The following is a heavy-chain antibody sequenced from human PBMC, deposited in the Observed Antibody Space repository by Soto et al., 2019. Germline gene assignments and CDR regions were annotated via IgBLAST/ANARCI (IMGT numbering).Heavy chain of an antibody. CDR3: AKLGYVDTQDALFGY. D-gene: IGHD4-17*01. V-gene: IGHV3-23*01. CDR1: GFTFSSYA. J-gene: IGHJ4*02. CDR2: ISSSSGSI. Sequence: EVQLLESGGGLVQPGGSLRLSCVGSGFTFSSYAMTWVRQGPGKGLEWVSSISSSSGSIYYADPVKGRFTISRDNSKNTLYLQMNSLRADDTAVYYCAKLGYVDTQDALFGYWGQGVLVTVSS.